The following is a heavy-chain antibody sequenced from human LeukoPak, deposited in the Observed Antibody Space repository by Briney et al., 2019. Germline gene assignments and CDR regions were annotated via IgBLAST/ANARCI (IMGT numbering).Heavy chain of an antibody. V-gene: IGHV1-18*01. CDR3: ARVISSSWYHHDH. D-gene: IGHD6-13*01. J-gene: IGHJ4*02. CDR2: ISTYNANT. CDR1: GYTFTSYA. Sequence: GASVKVSCKASGYTFTSYAMNWVRQAPGQGLEWMGWISTYNANTKYAEKFQGRVAMTTDTSTSTAYMELRSLRFDDTAFYYCARVISSSWYHHDHWGQGTLVTVSS.